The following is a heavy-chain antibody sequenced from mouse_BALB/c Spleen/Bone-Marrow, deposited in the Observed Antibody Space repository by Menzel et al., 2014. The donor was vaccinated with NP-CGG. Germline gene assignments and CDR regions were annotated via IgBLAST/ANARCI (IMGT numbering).Heavy chain of an antibody. J-gene: IGHJ3*01. Sequence: QVQLQQSGAELMKPGASVKISCKATGYTFSSYWIEWVKQRPGHGLEWIGEILPGSGSTNYNEKLKGKATFTADTSSNTAYMQLSSLTSEDSAVYYCAREDGNHVGFAYWGQGTLVTVSA. CDR2: ILPGSGST. V-gene: IGHV1-9*01. CDR3: AREDGNHVGFAY. D-gene: IGHD2-1*01. CDR1: GYTFSSYW.